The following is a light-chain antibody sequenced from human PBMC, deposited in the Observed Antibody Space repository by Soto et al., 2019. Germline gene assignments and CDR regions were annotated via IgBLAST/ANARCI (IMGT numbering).Light chain of an antibody. CDR2: EDN. CDR3: SSYASSSTRV. J-gene: IGLJ3*02. CDR1: SSDVGGYNL. V-gene: IGLV2-23*01. Sequence: SALTQPASVSGSPGQSITISCTVTSSDVGGYNLVSWYQQHPGKAPKLMIYEDNKRPSGVSNRFSGSKSGNTASLTISGLQAEDEADYYCSSYASSSTRVFGGGTKVTVL.